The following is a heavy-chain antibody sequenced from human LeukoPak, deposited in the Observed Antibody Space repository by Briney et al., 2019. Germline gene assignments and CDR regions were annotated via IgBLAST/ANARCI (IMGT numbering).Heavy chain of an antibody. V-gene: IGHV4-59*12. CDR2: IYYTGST. J-gene: IGHJ4*02. Sequence: PSETLSLTCTVSGGSISNDYWSWIRQPPGKGLECIGYIYYTGSTNYNPSLKSRVTISVDTSKNQFSLKLSSVTAADTAVYYCARDPLGYGDYDYWGQGTLVTVSS. D-gene: IGHD4-17*01. CDR3: ARDPLGYGDYDY. CDR1: GGSISNDY.